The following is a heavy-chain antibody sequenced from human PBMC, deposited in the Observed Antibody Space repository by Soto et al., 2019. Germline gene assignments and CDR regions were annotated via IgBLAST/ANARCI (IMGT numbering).Heavy chain of an antibody. CDR2: ITGRSAVP. CDR1: GLTLRSYA. J-gene: IGHJ5*02. V-gene: IGHV3-23*01. CDR3: AKGGPFTGGFDP. D-gene: IGHD3-16*01. Sequence: EGQLLQSGGDLVQPGGSLRLSCAGSGLTLRSYAMTWIRQTPEKGLEWVSTITGRSAVPSYADSVNGRFTVSRDNSKNTVYLQMNSLRPDDTAIYYCAKGGPFTGGFDPWGQGTLVNVSA.